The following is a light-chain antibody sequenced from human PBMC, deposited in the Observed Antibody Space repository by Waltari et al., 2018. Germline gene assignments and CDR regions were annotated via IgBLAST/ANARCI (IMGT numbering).Light chain of an antibody. J-gene: IGKJ1*01. CDR3: QQYGTLPAT. CDR2: DAS. CDR1: QSVSRT. Sequence: EIVLTQSPGTLSLSPGERATLSCRASQSVSRTLAWYQQKPGQAPRLLIYDASTRATGIPDRFSGSWFGTDFSLTISRLEPEDFAVYYCQQYGTLPATFGQGTTVEIK. V-gene: IGKV3-20*01.